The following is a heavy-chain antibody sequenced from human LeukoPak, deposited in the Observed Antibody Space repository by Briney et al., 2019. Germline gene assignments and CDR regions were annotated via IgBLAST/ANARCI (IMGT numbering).Heavy chain of an antibody. D-gene: IGHD3-3*01. Sequence: GGSLRLSCAASGLTFSNYWMNWVRQAPGKGLEWVANIKQDGSEKYYVDSVKGRFTISRDNAKNSLYLQMNSLRAEDTAVYYCAREGGDRYDFWSGYPTYNWFDPWGQGTLVTVSS. CDR2: IKQDGSEK. J-gene: IGHJ5*02. CDR1: GLTFSNYW. CDR3: AREGGDRYDFWSGYPTYNWFDP. V-gene: IGHV3-7*05.